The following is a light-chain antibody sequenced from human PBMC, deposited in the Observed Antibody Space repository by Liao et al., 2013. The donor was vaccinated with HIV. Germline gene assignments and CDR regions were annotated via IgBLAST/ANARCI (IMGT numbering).Light chain of an antibody. Sequence: SYELTQPPSVSVSPGQTARITCSGDKLGSKYVCWYQQRPGQSPMLVIYQDNKRPSAIPDRFSGSNSGNTATLTISGTQPMDEADYYCQAWDSSNVVFGGGTKLTVL. CDR2: QDN. V-gene: IGLV3-1*01. CDR3: QAWDSSNVV. CDR1: KLGSKY. J-gene: IGLJ2*01.